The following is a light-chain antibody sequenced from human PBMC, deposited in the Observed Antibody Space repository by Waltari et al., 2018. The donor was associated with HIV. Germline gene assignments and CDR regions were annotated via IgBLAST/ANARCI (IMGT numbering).Light chain of an antibody. CDR2: DAT. V-gene: IGLV7-46*01. J-gene: IGLJ2*01. CDR3: LLSYGSVRL. CDR1: TGTVTSHHH. Sequence: QTVVTHEPSLTVSPGGTVTLPCGPTTGTVTSHHHHYWFQQKPGQAPRTLVYDATDTHSWTPARFSPSFLGGKAALTLTAAQPEDEADYYCLLSYGSVRLFGGGTRLTV.